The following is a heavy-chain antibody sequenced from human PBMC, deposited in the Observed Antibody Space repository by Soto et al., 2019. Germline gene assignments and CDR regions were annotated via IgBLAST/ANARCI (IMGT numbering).Heavy chain of an antibody. CDR1: GGSISSYN. CDR2: IYYSRST. D-gene: IGHD3-22*01. Sequence: PAETLCLTCAASGGSISSYNWSWIRQPPGKGLEWIGYIYYSRSTNYNPSLKSRVTISVDTSKKQFYLKLSSVTAADTAVYYCAREGQPYYYDSSGYDAFDIWGQGTMVTVSS. V-gene: IGHV4-59*01. J-gene: IGHJ3*02. CDR3: AREGQPYYYDSSGYDAFDI.